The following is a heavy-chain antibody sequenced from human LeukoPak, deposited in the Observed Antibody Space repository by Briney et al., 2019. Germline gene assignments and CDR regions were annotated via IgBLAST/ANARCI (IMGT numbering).Heavy chain of an antibody. J-gene: IGHJ5*02. CDR1: GDSVSNNGAS. V-gene: IGHV6-1*01. CDR2: TYYRTRWYF. D-gene: IGHD6-19*01. Sequence: SQTLSLTCAISGDSVSNNGASWNWIGQSPSRGLEWLGRTYYRTRWYFDYAVSVRSRATINPDTSKNQFSLQLDSVPPEDTAVYYCARGGAGWYVSVFDPWGQGTLVTVSS. CDR3: ARGGAGWYVSVFDP.